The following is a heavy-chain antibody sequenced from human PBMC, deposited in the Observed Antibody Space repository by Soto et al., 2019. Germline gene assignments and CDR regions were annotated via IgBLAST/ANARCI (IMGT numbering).Heavy chain of an antibody. J-gene: IGHJ5*02. D-gene: IGHD6-13*01. Sequence: PSDTLSLTCTVSGGSISIPYWSWIRQPPGKGLEWIGYIYYSGSTNYNPSLKSRVTISVDTSKNQFSLKLSSVTAADTAVYYCARARRELAEVNWFDAWGQGTLVTVSS. V-gene: IGHV4-59*11. CDR3: ARARRELAEVNWFDA. CDR2: IYYSGST. CDR1: GGSISIPY.